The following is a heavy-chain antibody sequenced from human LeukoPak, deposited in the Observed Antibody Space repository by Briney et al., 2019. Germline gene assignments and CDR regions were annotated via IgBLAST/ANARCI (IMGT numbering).Heavy chain of an antibody. J-gene: IGHJ4*02. CDR3: AREKYSPGAVDY. CDR1: GGSISSSSYY. CDR2: IYYSGST. D-gene: IGHD6-6*01. V-gene: IGHV4-39*01. Sequence: SETLSLTCSVSGGSISSSSYYWGWIRQPPGKGLEWIGGIYYSGSTYYNPSLKSRVTISVDTSKNQFSLKVSSVTAADTAVYYCAREKYSPGAVDYWGQGSLVTVSS.